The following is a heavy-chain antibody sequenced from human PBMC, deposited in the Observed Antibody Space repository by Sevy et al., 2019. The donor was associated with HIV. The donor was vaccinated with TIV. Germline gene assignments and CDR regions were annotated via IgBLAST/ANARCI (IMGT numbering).Heavy chain of an antibody. CDR1: GFTFSSYA. J-gene: IGHJ3*02. CDR2: ISYDGSNK. CDR3: ARDHPNYSGRSGGDAFDI. V-gene: IGHV3-30-3*01. D-gene: IGHD3-22*01. Sequence: GGSLRLSCAASGFTFSSYAMHWVRQAPGKGLEWVAVISYDGSNKYYADSVKRRLTISRDNSKNTLYLQMNSLRPEDTAVYYWARDHPNYSGRSGGDAFDIWGQGTMVTVSS.